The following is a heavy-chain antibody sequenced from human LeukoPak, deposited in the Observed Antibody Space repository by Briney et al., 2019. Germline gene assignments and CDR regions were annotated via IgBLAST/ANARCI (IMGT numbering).Heavy chain of an antibody. CDR1: GFTVSSNY. CDR3: ARGFREQLSDFDY. V-gene: IGHV3-66*01. Sequence: GGCLRLSCAASGFTVSSNYMSWVRQAPGKGLGWVSVIYSGGSTYYADSVKGRFTISRDNAKNSLYLQMNSLRAEDTAVYYCARGFREQLSDFDYWGQGTLVTVSS. J-gene: IGHJ4*02. D-gene: IGHD6-13*01. CDR2: IYSGGST.